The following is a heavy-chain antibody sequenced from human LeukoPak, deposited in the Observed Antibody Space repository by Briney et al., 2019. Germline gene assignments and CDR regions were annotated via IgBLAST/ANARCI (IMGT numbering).Heavy chain of an antibody. D-gene: IGHD3-16*01. V-gene: IGHV3-66*02. CDR1: GFTVSNNY. CDR2: IYSGDNT. CDR3: AGRRVLDASFDY. Sequence: GGSLRLSCAASGFTVSNNYMSWVRQAPGKGLEWVSVIYSGDNTYYVESVKGRFTISRDNSKNTLFLQMNRLRAEDTAVYYCAGRRVLDASFDYWGQGALVTVSS. J-gene: IGHJ4*02.